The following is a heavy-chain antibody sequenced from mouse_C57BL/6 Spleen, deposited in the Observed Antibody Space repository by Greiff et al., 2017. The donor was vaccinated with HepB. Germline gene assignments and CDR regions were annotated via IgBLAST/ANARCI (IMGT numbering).Heavy chain of an antibody. CDR1: GFTFSDYG. V-gene: IGHV5-17*01. CDR2: ISSGSSTI. CDR3: ARKEYYFDY. Sequence: EVQLMESGGGLVKPGGSLKLSCAASGFTFSDYGMHWVRQAPEKGLKWVAYISSGSSTIYYADTVKGRFTISRDNAKNTLFLQMTSLRSEDTAMYYCARKEYYFDYWGQGTTLTVSS. J-gene: IGHJ2*01.